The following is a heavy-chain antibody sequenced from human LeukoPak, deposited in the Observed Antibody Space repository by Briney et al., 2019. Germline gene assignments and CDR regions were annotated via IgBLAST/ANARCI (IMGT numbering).Heavy chain of an antibody. D-gene: IGHD3-22*01. CDR1: GFTFSSYG. Sequence: GGSLRLSCAASGFTFSSYGMHWVRQAPGKGLEWVAVISYDGSNKYYADSVKGRFTISRDNSKNTLYLQMNSLRAEDTAVYYCARAYDSSGYYYGGVVDYWGQGTLVTVSS. CDR3: ARAYDSSGYYYGGVVDY. V-gene: IGHV3-30*03. J-gene: IGHJ4*02. CDR2: ISYDGSNK.